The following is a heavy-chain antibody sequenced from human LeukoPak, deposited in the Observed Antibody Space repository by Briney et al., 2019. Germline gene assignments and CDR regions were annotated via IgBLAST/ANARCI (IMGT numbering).Heavy chain of an antibody. CDR1: GFTFSSYA. J-gene: IGHJ4*02. V-gene: IGHV3-23*01. CDR3: AKVKVPAVIYSRVGLDY. CDR2: ISGSGGST. D-gene: IGHD2-2*01. Sequence: GGSLRLSCAASGFTFSSYAMSWVRQAPGKGLEWVSAISGSGGSTYYADSVKGRFTISRDNSKNTLYLQMNSLRAEDTAVYYCAKVKVPAVIYSRVGLDYWGQGTLVTVSS.